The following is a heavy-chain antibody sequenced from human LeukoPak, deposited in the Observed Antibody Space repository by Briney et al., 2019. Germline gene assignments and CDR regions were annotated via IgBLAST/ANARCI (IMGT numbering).Heavy chain of an antibody. CDR1: GYTFTDYY. V-gene: IGHV1-2*02. Sequence: ASVTVSYKPSGYTFTDYYIHWVRQAPGQGLEWMGWINPNSGDTNYPQKFQGSVTMTRDTSISTLYMELSRLRSDDTAVYYCARDGGLDYWGQGTLVTVSS. J-gene: IGHJ4*02. CDR3: ARDGGLDY. CDR2: INPNSGDT. D-gene: IGHD3-16*01.